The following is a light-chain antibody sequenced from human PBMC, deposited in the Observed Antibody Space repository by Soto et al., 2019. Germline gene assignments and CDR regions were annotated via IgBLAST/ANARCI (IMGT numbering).Light chain of an antibody. V-gene: IGKV1-33*01. CDR1: QDIRNY. J-gene: IGKJ4*01. CDR3: QHYDHLPPLS. Sequence: DIPMTQSPSSLSASVGDRVTITCQASQDIRNYLNWYQQKPGKAPNLLIYDASNLRAGVPSRFSGGGSGTEFTFTISSLQPEDIATYYCQHYDHLPPLSFGGGTKVEIK. CDR2: DAS.